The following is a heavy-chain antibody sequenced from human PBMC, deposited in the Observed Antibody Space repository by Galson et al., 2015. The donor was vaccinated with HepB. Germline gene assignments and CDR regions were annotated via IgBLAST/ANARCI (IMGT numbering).Heavy chain of an antibody. J-gene: IGHJ3*02. D-gene: IGHD4-17*01. Sequence: QVQLQESGPGLVKPSGTLSLTCTVSGGSISSYYWSWIRQPPGKGLEWIGYIYYSGSTNYNPSLKSRVTISVDTSKNQFSLKLSSVTAADTAVYYCARLDGEGDYALDLDAFDIWGQGTMVTVSS. V-gene: IGHV4-59*08. CDR1: GGSISSYY. CDR3: ARLDGEGDYALDLDAFDI. CDR2: IYYSGST.